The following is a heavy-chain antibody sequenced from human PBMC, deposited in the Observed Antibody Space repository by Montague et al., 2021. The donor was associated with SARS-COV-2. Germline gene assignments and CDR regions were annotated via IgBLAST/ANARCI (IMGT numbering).Heavy chain of an antibody. D-gene: IGHD6-13*01. CDR3: GRSESPSYSSSPFDY. V-gene: IGHV4-31*03. J-gene: IGHJ4*02. CDR1: GGSISSGGYY. Sequence: TLSLTCIVSGGSISSGGYYWSWIRQHPGKGLEWIGYIYYSGSTYYNPSLKSRLSISLDTSKNHFSLRLSSVTAADTAVYYCGRSESPSYSSSPFDYWGQGTLVTVSS. CDR2: IYYSGST.